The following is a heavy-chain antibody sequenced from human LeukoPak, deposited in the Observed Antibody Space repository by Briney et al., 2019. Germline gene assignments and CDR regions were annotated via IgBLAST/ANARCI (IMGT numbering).Heavy chain of an antibody. D-gene: IGHD2-15*01. CDR2: INHSGST. V-gene: IGHV4-39*07. CDR1: GGSISSSSYY. J-gene: IGHJ6*02. CDR3: ARVPYCSGGSCNYYYYYGMDV. Sequence: PSETLSLTCTVSGGSISSSSYYWGWIRQPPGKGLEWIGEINHSGSTNYNPSLKSRVTISVDTSKNQFSLKLSPVTAADTAVYYCARVPYCSGGSCNYYYYYGMDVWGQGTTVTVSS.